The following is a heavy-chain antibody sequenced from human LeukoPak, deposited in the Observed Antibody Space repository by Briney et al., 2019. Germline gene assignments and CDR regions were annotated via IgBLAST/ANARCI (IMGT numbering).Heavy chain of an antibody. D-gene: IGHD6-13*01. CDR1: GFTFSHYW. CDR2: INHSGST. J-gene: IGHJ6*03. Sequence: PGGSLRLSCAASGFTFSHYWMSWVRQAPGKGLEWIGEINHSGSTNYNPSLKSRVTISVDTSKNQFSLKLSSVTAADTAVYYCARGMRSSWYRLPDYYYYYMDVWGKGTTVTISS. V-gene: IGHV4-34*01. CDR3: ARGMRSSWYRLPDYYYYYMDV.